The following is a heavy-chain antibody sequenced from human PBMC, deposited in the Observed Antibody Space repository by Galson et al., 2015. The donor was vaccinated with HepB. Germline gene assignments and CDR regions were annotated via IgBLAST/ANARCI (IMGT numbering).Heavy chain of an antibody. J-gene: IGHJ4*02. CDR1: GFTFSSYW. D-gene: IGHD4-17*01. Sequence: SLRLSCAASGFTFSSYWMHWVRQAPGKGLVWVSRINSDGSSTSYADSVKGRFTISRDNAKNTLYLQMNSLRAEDTAVYYCASDMFVTVTMGVYWGQGTLVTVSS. CDR2: INSDGSST. V-gene: IGHV3-74*01. CDR3: ASDMFVTVTMGVY.